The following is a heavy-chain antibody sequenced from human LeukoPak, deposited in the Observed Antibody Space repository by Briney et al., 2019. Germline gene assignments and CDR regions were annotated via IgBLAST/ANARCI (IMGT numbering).Heavy chain of an antibody. CDR1: GGSFSGYY. V-gene: IGHV4-34*01. J-gene: IGHJ2*01. Sequence: SETLSLTCAVYGGSFSGYYWSWIRQPPGKGRGWIGEINHSGSTNYNPSLKSRVTISVDTSKNQFSLKLSSVTAADTAVYYCARVLEGSSGQHWYFDLWGRGTLVTVSS. CDR2: INHSGST. CDR3: ARVLEGSSGQHWYFDL. D-gene: IGHD6-19*01.